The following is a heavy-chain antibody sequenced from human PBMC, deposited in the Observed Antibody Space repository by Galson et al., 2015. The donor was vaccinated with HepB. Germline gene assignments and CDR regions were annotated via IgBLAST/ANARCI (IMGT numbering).Heavy chain of an antibody. CDR3: ARHESESKTYAADN. Sequence: ETLSLTCTVSGGSISSSSYYWGWLRQPPGKGLEWIGSFYYTGNTHYNPSLKSRVTISGDTSKNQFSLKLNSVTAADTAVYYCARHESESKTYAADNWGRGTLVTVSS. V-gene: IGHV4-39*01. CDR1: GGSISSSSYY. CDR2: FYYTGNT. D-gene: IGHD2-2*01. J-gene: IGHJ4*02.